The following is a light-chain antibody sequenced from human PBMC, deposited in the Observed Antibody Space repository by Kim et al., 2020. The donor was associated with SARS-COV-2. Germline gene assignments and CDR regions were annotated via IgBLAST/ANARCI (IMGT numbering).Light chain of an antibody. J-gene: IGKJ1*01. Sequence: SRGERATHPCKASQSVSSNLASYQQKPRQAPRLHIYGASTRATSIPARFSGSGSGTEFTHTISSLQSEDFAVYYCQQYNNWPAWTFGQGTKVDIK. CDR1: QSVSSN. CDR2: GAS. V-gene: IGKV3-15*01. CDR3: QQYNNWPAWT.